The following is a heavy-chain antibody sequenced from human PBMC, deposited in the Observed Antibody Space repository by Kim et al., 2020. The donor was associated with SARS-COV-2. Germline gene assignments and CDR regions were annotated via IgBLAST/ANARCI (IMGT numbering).Heavy chain of an antibody. V-gene: IGHV3-64D*09. D-gene: IGHD6-13*01. CDR1: GFTFSSYA. Sequence: GGSLRLSCSASGFTFSSYAMHWVRQAPGKGLEYVSAISSNGGSTYYADSVKGRFTISRDNSKNTLYLQMSSLRAEDTAVYYCVKGPASSSSAPDAFDIWGQGTMVTVSS. CDR3: VKGPASSSSAPDAFDI. J-gene: IGHJ3*02. CDR2: ISSNGGST.